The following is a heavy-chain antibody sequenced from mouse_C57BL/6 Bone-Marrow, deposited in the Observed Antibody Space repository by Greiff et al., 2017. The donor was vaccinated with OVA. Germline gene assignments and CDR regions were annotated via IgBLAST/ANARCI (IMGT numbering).Heavy chain of an antibody. CDR1: GFTFSSYA. CDR2: ISDGGSYT. V-gene: IGHV5-4*01. D-gene: IGHD2-4*01. Sequence: EVQLVESGGGLVKPGGSLKLSCAASGFTFSSYAMSWVRQTPEKRLEWVATISDGGSYTYYPDNVKGRFTISRDNAKNNLYLQMSHLKSEDTAMYYCARGDYDDYWGQGTTLTVSS. J-gene: IGHJ2*01. CDR3: ARGDYDDY.